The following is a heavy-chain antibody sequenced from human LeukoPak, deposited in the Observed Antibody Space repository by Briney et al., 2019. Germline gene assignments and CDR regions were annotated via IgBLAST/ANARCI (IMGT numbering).Heavy chain of an antibody. V-gene: IGHV3-11*01. D-gene: IGHD1-26*01. Sequence: GGSLRLSCAASGFTFSDYYMGWIRQAPGKGLEWVSYISSSGNTIYYADSVKGRFTISRDNAKNSLYLQMNSLRAEDTAVYYCARDPEVGATNFDYWGQGTLVTVSS. J-gene: IGHJ4*02. CDR1: GFTFSDYY. CDR2: ISSSGNTI. CDR3: ARDPEVGATNFDY.